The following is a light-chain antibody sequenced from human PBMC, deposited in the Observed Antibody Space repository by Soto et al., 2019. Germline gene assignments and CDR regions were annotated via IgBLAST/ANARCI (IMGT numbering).Light chain of an antibody. CDR3: QQGHNWPLT. CDR2: GAS. J-gene: IGKJ2*01. Sequence: EIVMTQSPATLSVSPGESATLSCRASQSISSELAWYQQKPGQPPRLLIYGASTSATGVPARFTGSGSGSSFTRTTSGLPSEDFAVYYCQQGHNWPLTFGKGTRLEI. V-gene: IGKV3-15*01. CDR1: QSISSE.